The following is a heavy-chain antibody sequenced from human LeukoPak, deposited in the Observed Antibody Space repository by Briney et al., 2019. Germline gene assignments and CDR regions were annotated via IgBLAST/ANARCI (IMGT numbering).Heavy chain of an antibody. CDR3: ARVGITIFGVDWYYFDY. D-gene: IGHD3-3*01. CDR1: GYSISSGYY. Sequence: SETLSLTCTVSGYSISSGYYWGWIRQPPGKGLEWIGSIYHSGSTYYNPSPKSRVTISVDTSKNQFSLKLSSVTAADTAVYYCARVGITIFGVDWYYFDYWGQGTLVTVSS. V-gene: IGHV4-38-2*02. J-gene: IGHJ4*02. CDR2: IYHSGST.